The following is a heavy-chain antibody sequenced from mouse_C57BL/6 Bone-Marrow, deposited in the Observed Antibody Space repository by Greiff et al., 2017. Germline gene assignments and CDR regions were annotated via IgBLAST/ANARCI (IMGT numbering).Heavy chain of an antibody. Sequence: VKLMESGPELVKPGASVKISCKASGYSFTSYYIHWVKQRPGQGLEWIGWIYPGSGNTKYNEKFKGKATLTADTSSSTAYMQLSSLTSEDSAVYYCARGSNVFDYWGQGTTLTVSS. V-gene: IGHV1-66*01. CDR2: IYPGSGNT. J-gene: IGHJ2*01. D-gene: IGHD2-5*01. CDR1: GYSFTSYY. CDR3: ARGSNVFDY.